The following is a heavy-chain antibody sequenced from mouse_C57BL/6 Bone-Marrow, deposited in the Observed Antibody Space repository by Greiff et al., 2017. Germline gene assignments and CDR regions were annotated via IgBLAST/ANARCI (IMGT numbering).Heavy chain of an antibody. D-gene: IGHD2-3*01. Sequence: VQLQQSGPELVKPGASVKMSCKASGYTFTDYNMHWVKQSHGKSLEWIGYINPNNGGTSYNQKFKGKATLTVNKSSSTAYMELRSLTSEDSAVYYCARGWLLPYWCFDVWGTGTTVTVSS. J-gene: IGHJ1*03. CDR3: ARGWLLPYWCFDV. CDR2: INPNNGGT. CDR1: GYTFTDYN. V-gene: IGHV1-22*01.